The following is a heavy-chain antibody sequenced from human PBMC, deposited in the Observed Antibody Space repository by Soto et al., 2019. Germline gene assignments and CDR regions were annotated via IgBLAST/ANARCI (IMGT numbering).Heavy chain of an antibody. J-gene: IGHJ5*02. CDR3: ARVYVLRFLEWSNWFDP. V-gene: IGHV3-66*01. D-gene: IGHD3-3*01. CDR2: IYSGGST. CDR1: GFTVSSNY. Sequence: GGSLRLSCAASGFTVSSNYMSWVRQAPGKGLEWVSVIYSGGSTYYADSVKGRFTISRDNSKNTLYLQMNSLRAEDTAVYYCARVYVLRFLEWSNWFDPWGQGTLVTVSS.